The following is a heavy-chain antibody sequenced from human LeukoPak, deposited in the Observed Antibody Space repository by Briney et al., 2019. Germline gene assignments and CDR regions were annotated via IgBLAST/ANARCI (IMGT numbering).Heavy chain of an antibody. CDR2: IYHSGST. CDR3: ARAKSGLEPAVSFDP. V-gene: IGHV4-39*07. J-gene: IGHJ5*02. Sequence: PSETLSLTCTVSGGSISSGSYYWSWIRQPPGKGLEWIGSIYHSGSTYYNPSLKSRVTISVDTSKNQFSLKLSSVTAADTAVYYCARAKSGLEPAVSFDPWGQGTLVTVSS. CDR1: GGSISSGSYY. D-gene: IGHD3-9*01.